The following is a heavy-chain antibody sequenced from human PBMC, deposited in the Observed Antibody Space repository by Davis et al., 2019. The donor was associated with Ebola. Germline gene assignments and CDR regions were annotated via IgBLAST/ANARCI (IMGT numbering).Heavy chain of an antibody. CDR1: GGSISSYY. D-gene: IGHD1-26*01. CDR2: IYYSGST. CDR3: ARQGISTIQPWGAFDI. Sequence: SETLSLTCTVSGGSISSYYWSWIRQPPGKGLEWIGYIYYSGSTNYNPSLKSRATISVDTSKNQFSLKLSSVTAADTAVYYCARQGISTIQPWGAFDIWGQGTMVTVSS. J-gene: IGHJ3*02. V-gene: IGHV4-59*08.